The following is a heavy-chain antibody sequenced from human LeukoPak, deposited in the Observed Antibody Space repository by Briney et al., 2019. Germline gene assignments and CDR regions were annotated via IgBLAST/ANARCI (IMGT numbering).Heavy chain of an antibody. CDR1: GFTMSNYY. CDR3: ARGNRSPGARDM. J-gene: IGHJ3*02. D-gene: IGHD4/OR15-4a*01. CDR2: INQDGSEK. Sequence: GGSLRLSCAVSGFTMSNYYMIWVRQAPGKGPEWVANINQDGSEKSYVGSVKGRFTISRDNAKNLLYLQMNSLRAEDTAIYYCARGNRSPGARDMWGQGTMVTVSS. V-gene: IGHV3-7*01.